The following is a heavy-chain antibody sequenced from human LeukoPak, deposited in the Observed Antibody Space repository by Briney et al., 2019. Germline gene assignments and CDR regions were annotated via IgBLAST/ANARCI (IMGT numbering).Heavy chain of an antibody. CDR2: IWYDGSNK. V-gene: IGHV3-30*02. D-gene: IGHD5-24*01. CDR1: GFTFRSHG. CDR3: AKDFYNLYYGMDV. J-gene: IGHJ6*02. Sequence: PGGSLRLSCAASGFTFRSHGMHWVRQAPGKGLEWVAFIWYDGSNKYYTDSVKGRFTISRDNSKNTLYLQMIILRAEDTAVYYCAKDFYNLYYGMDVWGQGTTVTVSS.